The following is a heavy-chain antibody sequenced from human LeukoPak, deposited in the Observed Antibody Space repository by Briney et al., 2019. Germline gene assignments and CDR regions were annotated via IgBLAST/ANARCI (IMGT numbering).Heavy chain of an antibody. CDR2: ISSSSSYI. V-gene: IGHV3-21*01. CDR1: GFTFSSYS. CDR3: AKRATPSPHFDY. J-gene: IGHJ4*02. D-gene: IGHD2-15*01. Sequence: GGSLRLSCAASGFTFSSYSMNWVRQAPGKGLEWVSSISSSSSYIYYADSVKGRFTISRDNAKNSLYLQMNSLRAEDTAVYYCAKRATPSPHFDYWGQGTLVTVSS.